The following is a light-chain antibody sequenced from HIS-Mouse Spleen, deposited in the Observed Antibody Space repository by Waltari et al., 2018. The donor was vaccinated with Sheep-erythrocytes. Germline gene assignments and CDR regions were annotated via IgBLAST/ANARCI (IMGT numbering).Light chain of an antibody. Sequence: ELTQPPSVSGAPGQRVTISCTGSSSNIGAGYDVHWYQPLPGTAPKLLIYGNSNRPSGVPDRFSGSKSGTSASLAITGLQAEDEADYYCQSYDSSLSGSVFGGGTKLTVL. CDR1: SSNIGAGYD. V-gene: IGLV1-40*01. J-gene: IGLJ2*01. CDR3: QSYDSSLSGSV. CDR2: GNS.